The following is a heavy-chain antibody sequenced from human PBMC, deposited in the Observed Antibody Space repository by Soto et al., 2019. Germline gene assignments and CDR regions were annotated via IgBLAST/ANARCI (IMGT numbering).Heavy chain of an antibody. V-gene: IGHV1-69*06. CDR1: GGTGSSYA. J-gene: IGHJ6*01. CDR2: IIPIFGTA. Sequence: SVKVSGKASGGTGSSYAFSSVGEATGKGLEWMGGIIPIFGTANYAQKFQGRVTITADKSTSTAYMELSSLRSEDTAVYYCARPLEQHQLCFGMDVSGQGSPVTGSS. D-gene: IGHD3-16*01. CDR3: ARPLEQHQLCFGMDV.